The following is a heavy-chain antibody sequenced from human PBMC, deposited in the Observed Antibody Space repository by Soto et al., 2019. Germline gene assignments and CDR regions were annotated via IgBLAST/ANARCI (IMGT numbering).Heavy chain of an antibody. CDR2: IYYSGST. Sequence: SETLSLTCTVSGGSISSGGYYWSWIRQHPGKGLEWIGYIYYSGSTYYNPPLKSRVTISVDTSKNQFSLKLSSVTAADTAVYYCAREYAYTYYMDVWGKGTTVTVSS. CDR1: GGSISSGGYY. V-gene: IGHV4-31*03. J-gene: IGHJ6*03. CDR3: AREYAYTYYMDV. D-gene: IGHD2-2*01.